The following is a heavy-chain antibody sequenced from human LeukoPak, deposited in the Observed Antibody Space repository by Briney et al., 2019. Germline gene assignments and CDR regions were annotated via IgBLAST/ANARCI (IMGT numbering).Heavy chain of an antibody. D-gene: IGHD5-12*01. CDR1: GFTFSSYG. CDR2: ISASGGST. V-gene: IGHV3-23*01. J-gene: IGHJ4*02. CDR3: ALEARGYSGYDFLGDYFDY. Sequence: GGSLRLSCAASGFTFSSYGMSWVRQAPGRGLEWVSTISASGGSTYYADSVKGRFIISRDNSKNTLYLQMNSLRAEDTAVYYCALEARGYSGYDFLGDYFDYWGQGTLVTVSS.